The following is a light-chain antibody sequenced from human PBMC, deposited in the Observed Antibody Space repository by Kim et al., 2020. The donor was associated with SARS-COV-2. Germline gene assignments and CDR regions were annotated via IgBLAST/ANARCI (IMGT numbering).Light chain of an antibody. J-gene: IGLJ3*02. CDR3: CSYAGRSTWV. CDR2: AVT. V-gene: IGLV2-11*03. Sequence: SVTISCTGTSRDVVGYSYVSWYQQHPGKAPKVMIYAVTKRPSGVPDRFSGSKSGNTASLTISGLQAEDEADYYCCSYAGRSTWVFGGGTQLTVL. CDR1: SRDVVGYSY.